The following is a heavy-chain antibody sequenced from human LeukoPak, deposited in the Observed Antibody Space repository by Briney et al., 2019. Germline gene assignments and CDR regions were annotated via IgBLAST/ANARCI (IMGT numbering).Heavy chain of an antibody. CDR1: GFTFSNAW. J-gene: IGHJ6*02. V-gene: IGHV3-7*01. CDR3: ARDLPLYYYGMDV. Sequence: GGSLRLSCAASGFTFSNAWMSWVRQAPGKGLEWVANIKQDGSDKYYVDSVKGRFTISRDNAKNSLYLQMNSLGAEDTAVYFCARDLPLYYYGMDVWGQGTTVTVSS. CDR2: IKQDGSDK.